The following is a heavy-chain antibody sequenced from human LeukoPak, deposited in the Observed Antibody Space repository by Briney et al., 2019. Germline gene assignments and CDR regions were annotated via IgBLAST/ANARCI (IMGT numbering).Heavy chain of an antibody. Sequence: GESLKISCKGSGYSFTSYRIGWVRQMPGKGLEWMGIIYPGDSDTRYSPSFQGQVTISADKSISTAYLQWSSLKASDTAMYYCARLAGIVVVVAATDDAFDIWGQGTMVTVSS. CDR3: ARLAGIVVVVAATDDAFDI. V-gene: IGHV5-51*01. D-gene: IGHD2-15*01. CDR1: GYSFTSYR. J-gene: IGHJ3*02. CDR2: IYPGDSDT.